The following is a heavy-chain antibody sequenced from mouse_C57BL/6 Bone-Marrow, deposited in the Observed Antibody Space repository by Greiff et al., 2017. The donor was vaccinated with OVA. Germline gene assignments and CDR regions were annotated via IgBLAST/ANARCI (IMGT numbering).Heavy chain of an antibody. CDR2: IYPRSGNT. CDR1: GYTFTSYG. J-gene: IGHJ4*01. D-gene: IGHD2-3*01. CDR3: ATDGYYVGYYAMDY. V-gene: IGHV1-81*01. Sequence: QVQLKESGAELARPGASVKLSCKASGYTFTSYGISWVKQSTGQGLEWIGEIYPRSGNTYYNEKFKGKATLTADKSSSTAYMELRSLTSEDSAVDVFATDGYYVGYYAMDYWGQGTSVTVSS.